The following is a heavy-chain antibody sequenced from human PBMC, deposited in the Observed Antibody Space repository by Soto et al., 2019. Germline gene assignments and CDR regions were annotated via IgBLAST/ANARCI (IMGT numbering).Heavy chain of an antibody. V-gene: IGHV3-21*01. Sequence: EVQLVESGGGLVKPGGSLRLSCAASGFTFSSYSMNWVRQAPGKGLEWVSSISSSSSYIYYADSVKGRFTISRDNAKKSLYLQMNSLRAEDTAVYYCARANPDVLRFLEWLFAFDIWGQGTMVTVSS. J-gene: IGHJ3*02. CDR3: ARANPDVLRFLEWLFAFDI. CDR1: GFTFSSYS. CDR2: ISSSSSYI. D-gene: IGHD3-3*01.